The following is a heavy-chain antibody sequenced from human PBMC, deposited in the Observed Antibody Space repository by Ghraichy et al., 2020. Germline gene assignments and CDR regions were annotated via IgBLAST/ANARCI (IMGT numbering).Heavy chain of an antibody. CDR1: GDSVSSNSAA. CDR2: TYYRSKWYN. Sequence: SQTLSLTCAISGDSVSSNSAAWNWIRQSPSRGLEWLGRTYYRSKWYNDYAVSVKSRITINPDTSKNQFSLQLNSVTPEDTAVYYCARAVGLRQLRGNGFDPWGQGTLVTVSS. CDR3: ARAVGLRQLRGNGFDP. V-gene: IGHV6-1*01. D-gene: IGHD3-10*01. J-gene: IGHJ5*02.